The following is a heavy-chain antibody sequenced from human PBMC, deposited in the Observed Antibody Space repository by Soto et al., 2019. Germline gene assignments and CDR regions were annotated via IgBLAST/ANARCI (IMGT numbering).Heavy chain of an antibody. V-gene: IGHV1-18*04. CDR3: ARAATGTTFSYYYGMDV. CDR2: ISAYNGNT. CDR1: GYTFTSYG. Sequence: ASVKVSCKASGYTFTSYGISWVRQAPGQGLEWMGRISAYNGNTNYAQKLQGRVTMTTDTSTSTAYMELRSLRSDDTAVYYCARAATGTTFSYYYGMDVWGQGTTVTVSS. J-gene: IGHJ6*02. D-gene: IGHD1-7*01.